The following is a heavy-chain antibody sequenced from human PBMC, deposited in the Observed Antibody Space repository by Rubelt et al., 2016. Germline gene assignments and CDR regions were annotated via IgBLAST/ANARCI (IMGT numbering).Heavy chain of an antibody. CDR2: IYYSGST. Sequence: QLQLQESGPGLVKPSETLSLTCTVSGGSISSYYWSWIRQPPGKGLEWIGYIYYSGSTNYNPSLKSRVTISVDTSKNQFSLKLSSVTAADTAVYYCARATPKIAAAEPYYYGMDVWGQGTTVTVSS. V-gene: IGHV4-59*01. CDR3: ARATPKIAAAEPYYYGMDV. J-gene: IGHJ6*02. CDR1: GGSISSYY. D-gene: IGHD6-13*01.